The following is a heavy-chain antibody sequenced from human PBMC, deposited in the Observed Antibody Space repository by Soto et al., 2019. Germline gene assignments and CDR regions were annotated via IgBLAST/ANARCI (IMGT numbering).Heavy chain of an antibody. Sequence: PGGALRLSCAASGFTFRSYSMHWGRQAPGKGLEWVSSIGTRSDIYYADSVKGRFTISRDNAKNSLSLQMNSMTAEDTAVYYCAREETAWPLAYGLDVWGQGTTVTVSS. CDR3: AREETAWPLAYGLDV. CDR1: GFTFRSYS. J-gene: IGHJ6*02. D-gene: IGHD2-21*02. CDR2: IGTRSDI. V-gene: IGHV3-21*01.